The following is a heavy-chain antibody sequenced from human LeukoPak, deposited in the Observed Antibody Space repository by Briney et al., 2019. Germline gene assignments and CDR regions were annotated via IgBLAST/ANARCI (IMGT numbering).Heavy chain of an antibody. J-gene: IGHJ4*02. Sequence: GGSLRPSCAGSGFTFSTFGMHWVRRAPGKGLQWVAFIRNDGTTKYYTDSVKGRFTISRDNSKNTLFLQMNSLRAEDTAVYYCAKVSSSSWGIFDYWGQGTLVTVSS. D-gene: IGHD6-13*01. CDR1: GFTFSTFG. CDR2: IRNDGTTK. CDR3: AKVSSSSWGIFDY. V-gene: IGHV3-30*02.